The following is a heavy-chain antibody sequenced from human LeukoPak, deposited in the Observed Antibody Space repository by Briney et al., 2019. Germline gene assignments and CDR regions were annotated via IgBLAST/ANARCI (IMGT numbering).Heavy chain of an antibody. V-gene: IGHV1-69*13. D-gene: IGHD6-19*01. Sequence: GASVKVSCKASGGTFSSYAISWVRQAPGQGLEWMGGIIPIFGTANYAQKFRGRVTITADESTSTAYMELSSLRSEDMAVYYCARAVKYRSGPLTDLLPYYFDYWGQGTLVTVSS. CDR1: GGTFSSYA. CDR3: ARAVKYRSGPLTDLLPYYFDY. J-gene: IGHJ4*02. CDR2: IIPIFGTA.